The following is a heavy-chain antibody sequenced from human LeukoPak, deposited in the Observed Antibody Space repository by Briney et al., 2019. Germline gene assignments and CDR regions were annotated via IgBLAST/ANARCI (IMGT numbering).Heavy chain of an antibody. Sequence: SETLSLTCTVSGDSISSSSSYWGWIRQPPGEGLEWTGSIYYSGSTYYNTSLKSRVTISVDTSKNQFSLRLNSVTAADTAVYYCARPYSSGYRGAFDIWGQGTMVTVSS. CDR3: ARPYSSGYRGAFDI. J-gene: IGHJ3*02. CDR2: IYYSGST. V-gene: IGHV4-39*01. D-gene: IGHD6-19*01. CDR1: GDSISSSSSY.